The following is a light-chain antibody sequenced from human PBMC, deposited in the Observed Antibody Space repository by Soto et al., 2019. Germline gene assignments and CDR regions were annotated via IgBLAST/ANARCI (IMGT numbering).Light chain of an antibody. Sequence: AIQMTQSPSSLSASVGDRVTISCRASQGIRNDLGWYQQKPGKAPKLLIYAASSLQSGVPSRFSGGGSGTHFTLTISTLQPEDSATYYCLQDYNYPWTFGQGTKVEIK. CDR1: QGIRND. CDR2: AAS. J-gene: IGKJ1*01. V-gene: IGKV1-6*01. CDR3: LQDYNYPWT.